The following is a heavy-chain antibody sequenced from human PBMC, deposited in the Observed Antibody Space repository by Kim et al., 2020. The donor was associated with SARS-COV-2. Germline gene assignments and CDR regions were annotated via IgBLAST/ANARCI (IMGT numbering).Heavy chain of an antibody. J-gene: IGHJ4*02. V-gene: IGHV3-30-3*01. CDR2: IPYDGGNK. Sequence: GGSLRLSCAASGFIFRNYAMHWVRQAPGKGLEWVAVIPYDGGNKHYADSVKGRFTISRDNSKNTLYLQMSSPRIEDTAVYYCAREKSRPSREFDSWGQGTLVTVSS. D-gene: IGHD3-10*01. CDR1: GFIFRNYA. CDR3: AREKSRPSREFDS.